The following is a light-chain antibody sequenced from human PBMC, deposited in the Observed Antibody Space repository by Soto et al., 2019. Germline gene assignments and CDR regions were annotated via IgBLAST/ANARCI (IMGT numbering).Light chain of an antibody. CDR1: QVIGNY. CDR2: GAY. V-gene: IGKV1-27*01. CDR3: QKYNSGLIT. Sequence: IQMTHTPSSLSASLGSGVTITXXVSQVIGNYLAWYQQKPGKVPKLLIYGAYTLQSGVPSRFSGSGSGTDFTLTISSLQPEDVAIYYCQKYNSGLITFGQGTRLEIK. J-gene: IGKJ5*01.